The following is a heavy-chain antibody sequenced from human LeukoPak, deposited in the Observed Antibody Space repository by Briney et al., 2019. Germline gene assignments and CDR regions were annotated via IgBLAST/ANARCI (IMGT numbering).Heavy chain of an antibody. D-gene: IGHD3-22*01. J-gene: IGHJ4*02. CDR2: ISSSGSTI. CDR1: GFTFSSYE. V-gene: IGHV3-48*03. CDR3: ARVKYYYDSSGYYEYYFDY. Sequence: GGSLRLSCAASGFTFSSYEMNWVRQAPGKGLEWVSYISSSGSTIYYADSVKGRFTISRDNAKNSLYLQMNSLRAEDTAVYFCARVKYYYDSSGYYEYYFDYWGQGTLVTVSS.